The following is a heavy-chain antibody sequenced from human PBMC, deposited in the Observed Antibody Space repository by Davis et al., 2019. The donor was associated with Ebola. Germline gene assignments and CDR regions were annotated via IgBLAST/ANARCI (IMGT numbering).Heavy chain of an antibody. CDR1: GYTFTSYY. Sequence: ASVKVSCKASGYTFTSYYMHWVRQAPGQGLEWMGIINPSGGSTSYAQKFQGRVTMTRDTSTSTVYMELSSLRSEDTAVYYCASWGITIFGVVTRDAFDIWGQGTMVTVSS. CDR2: INPSGGST. V-gene: IGHV1-46*01. D-gene: IGHD3-3*01. CDR3: ASWGITIFGVVTRDAFDI. J-gene: IGHJ3*02.